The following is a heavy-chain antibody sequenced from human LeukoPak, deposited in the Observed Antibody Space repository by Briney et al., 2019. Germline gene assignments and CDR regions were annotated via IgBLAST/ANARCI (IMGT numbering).Heavy chain of an antibody. Sequence: SETLSLTCTVSGGSISSYYWSWIRQPPGKGLEWIGYIYYSGSTNYNPSLKSRVTISVDTSKNQFSLKLSSVTAADTAVYYCARARGSSWYVYWGRGTLVTVSS. CDR1: GGSISSYY. CDR2: IYYSGST. D-gene: IGHD6-13*01. J-gene: IGHJ4*02. CDR3: ARARGSSWYVY. V-gene: IGHV4-59*01.